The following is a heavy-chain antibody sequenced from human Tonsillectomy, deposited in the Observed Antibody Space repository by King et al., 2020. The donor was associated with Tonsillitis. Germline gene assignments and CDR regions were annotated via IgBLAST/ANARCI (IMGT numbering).Heavy chain of an antibody. V-gene: IGHV1-46*03. D-gene: IGHD2-2*01. Sequence: QLVQSGAEVKKPGASVKVSCKASGYTFTSYYMHWVRQAPGQGLEWMGIINPSGGSTSYVQKFQGRVTMTRDTSTATVYMELSSLKSEDTAVYYGASVGNGRAAGGCQLYYGRDVWGKGTTVSVSP. CDR1: GYTFTSYY. J-gene: IGHJ6*04. CDR3: ASVGNGRAAGGCQLYYGRDV. CDR2: INPSGGST.